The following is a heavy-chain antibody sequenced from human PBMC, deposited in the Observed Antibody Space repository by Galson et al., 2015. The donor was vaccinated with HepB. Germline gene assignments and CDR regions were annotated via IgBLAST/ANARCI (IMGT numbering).Heavy chain of an antibody. V-gene: IGHV3-48*04. CDR1: TFIFSTYS. D-gene: IGHD3-10*01. Sequence: SLRLSCAASTFIFSTYSMNWVRQAPGKGLEWLSYISSSSTTIYYADSVKGRFSISRDNAKNSLYLQMDTLRAEDTAVYFCAKDSILDYYGSGTLWSFDIWGQGTMVTVSS. CDR2: ISSSSTTI. CDR3: AKDSILDYYGSGTLWSFDI. J-gene: IGHJ3*02.